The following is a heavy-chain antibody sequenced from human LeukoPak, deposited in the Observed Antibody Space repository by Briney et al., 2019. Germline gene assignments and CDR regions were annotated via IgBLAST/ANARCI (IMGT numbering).Heavy chain of an antibody. D-gene: IGHD4-23*01. V-gene: IGHV3-11*01. CDR1: GFTFSDYY. CDR2: ISSSGSTI. Sequence: PGGSLRLSCAASGFTFSDYYMSWIRQAPGKGLEWVSYISSSGSTIYYADSVKGRFTISRDNAKNSLYLQMNSLRAEDTAVYYCERDLTYGGIHLYYFDYWGQGTLVTVSS. J-gene: IGHJ4*02. CDR3: ERDLTYGGIHLYYFDY.